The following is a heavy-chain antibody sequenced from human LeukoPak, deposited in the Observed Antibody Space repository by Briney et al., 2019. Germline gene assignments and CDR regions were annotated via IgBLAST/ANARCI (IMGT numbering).Heavy chain of an antibody. CDR3: AKSAGRKNYYYYYMDV. Sequence: SETLSLTCTVSGGSISSYYWSWNRQPPGKGLEWIGYIYTSGSTNYNPSLKSRVAISVDTSKNQFSLKLSSVTAADTAVYYCAKSAGRKNYYYYYMDVWGKGTTVTVSS. CDR1: GGSISSYY. CDR2: IYTSGST. V-gene: IGHV4-4*09. D-gene: IGHD6-13*01. J-gene: IGHJ6*03.